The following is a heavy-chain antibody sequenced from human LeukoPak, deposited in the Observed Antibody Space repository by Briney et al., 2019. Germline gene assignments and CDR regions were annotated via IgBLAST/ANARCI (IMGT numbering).Heavy chain of an antibody. CDR1: GFTFSSYE. D-gene: IGHD1-26*01. Sequence: GESLRLSCAGSGFTFSSYEMNWVRQAPGKGLEWVSYISSSSSYIYYADSVKGRFTISRDNAKNSLFLQMNNLSPDDTAVYFCARDPYSGNYGNYYYYYMDVWGKGTTVTISS. CDR2: ISSSSSYI. CDR3: ARDPYSGNYGNYYYYYMDV. V-gene: IGHV3-21*05. J-gene: IGHJ6*03.